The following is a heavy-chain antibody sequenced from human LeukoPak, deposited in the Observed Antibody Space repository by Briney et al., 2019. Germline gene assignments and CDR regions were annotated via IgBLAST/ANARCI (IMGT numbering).Heavy chain of an antibody. CDR3: ARDSVRGAKPYYFDY. V-gene: IGHV3-21*01. CDR1: GFPVSINS. D-gene: IGHD3-10*01. CDR2: ISSSSSYI. Sequence: KSGGSLRLSCTGSGFPVSINSMSWVRQAPGKGLEWVSSISSSSSYIYYADSVKGRFTISRDNAKNSLYLQMNSLRAEDTAVYYCARDSVRGAKPYYFDYWGQGTLVTVSS. J-gene: IGHJ4*02.